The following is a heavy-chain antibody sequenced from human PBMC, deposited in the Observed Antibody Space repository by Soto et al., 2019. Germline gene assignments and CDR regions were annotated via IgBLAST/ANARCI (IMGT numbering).Heavy chain of an antibody. D-gene: IGHD6-6*01. V-gene: IGHV5-51*01. CDR3: ARPKRSPGGIAARPRAFDI. CDR1: GYSFTSYW. J-gene: IGHJ3*02. CDR2: IYPGDSDT. Sequence: PGESLKISCKGSGYSFTSYWIGWVRQMPGKGLEWMGIIYPGDSDTRYSPSFQGQVTISADKSISTAYLQWSSLKASDTAMYYCARPKRSPGGIAARPRAFDIWGQGTMVTVSS.